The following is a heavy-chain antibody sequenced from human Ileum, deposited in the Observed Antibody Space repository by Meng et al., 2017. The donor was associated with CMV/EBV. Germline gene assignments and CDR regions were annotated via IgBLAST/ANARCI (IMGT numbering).Heavy chain of an antibody. CDR1: GYTFTDHN. CDR3: ARDVWGFDC. J-gene: IGHJ4*02. V-gene: IGHV1-18*04. CDR2: ISLGNGQT. Sequence: QVHLLQSGAEVKKPXXSVKISCKTSGYTFTDHNIGWVRQSPGQGLEWVGWISLGNGQTVYGHKVQGRVTVATDTSTSTGYMELRSLRSDATAMYYYARDVWGFDCGGQGTLVTVSS. D-gene: IGHD2-8*01.